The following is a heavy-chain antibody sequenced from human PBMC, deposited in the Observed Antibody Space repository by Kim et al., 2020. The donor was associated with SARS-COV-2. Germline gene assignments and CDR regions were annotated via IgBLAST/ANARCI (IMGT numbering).Heavy chain of an antibody. CDR2: ISYDGSSK. CDR3: ARDVGSGGFDP. D-gene: IGHD1-26*01. J-gene: IGHJ5*02. V-gene: IGHV3-30-3*01. Sequence: GGSLRLSCAASGFTFSAYAMHWVLQAPGKGLEWVAVISYDGSSKSYGDSVKGRFTISRDTPKSTLYLQLNSLRPEDTAVYFCARDVGSGGFDPWGQGT. CDR1: GFTFSAYA.